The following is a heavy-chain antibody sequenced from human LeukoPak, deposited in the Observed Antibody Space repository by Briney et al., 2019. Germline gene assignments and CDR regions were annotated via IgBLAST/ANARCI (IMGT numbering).Heavy chain of an antibody. D-gene: IGHD4-17*01. CDR3: AKDGSVTTPYFDY. CDR2: ISTSSYI. V-gene: IGHV3-21*04. CDR1: GFTFSSYS. J-gene: IGHJ4*02. Sequence: GGSLRLSCAASGFTFSSYSMNWVRQAPGKGLEWVSSISTSSYIYYADSVKGRFTISRDNAKNTLYLQMNSLRAEDTAVYYCAKDGSVTTPYFDYWGQGTLVTVSS.